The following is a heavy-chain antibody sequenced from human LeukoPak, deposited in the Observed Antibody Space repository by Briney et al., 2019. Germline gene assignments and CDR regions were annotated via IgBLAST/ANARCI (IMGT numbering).Heavy chain of an antibody. CDR3: AKDDYDFWSGYLPQKYGMDV. Sequence: GGSLGLSCAASGFIFTKYWMHWVRQAPGKGLVWVSHVNSDGSATSYADSVKGRFTISRDNAKNTLYLQMNSLRAEDTAVYYCAKDDYDFWSGYLPQKYGMDVWGQGTTVTVSS. CDR2: VNSDGSAT. D-gene: IGHD3-3*01. CDR1: GFIFTKYW. J-gene: IGHJ6*02. V-gene: IGHV3-74*01.